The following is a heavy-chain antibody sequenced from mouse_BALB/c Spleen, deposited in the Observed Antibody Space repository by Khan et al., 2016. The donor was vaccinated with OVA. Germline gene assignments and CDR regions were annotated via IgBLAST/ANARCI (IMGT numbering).Heavy chain of an antibody. V-gene: IGHV5-17*02. D-gene: IGHD1-1*01. Sequence: EVQLVESGGGLVQPGGSRKLSCAASGCTFNNYGMHWVRQAPEKGLEWVAYISGDSNTIYYVDSVKGRFTISRDNSKNTLFLQMTSLMSEDTAMYYCATSYYYGYYFDYWGPGTTLTVS. CDR1: GCTFNNYG. CDR3: ATSYYYGYYFDY. J-gene: IGHJ2*01. CDR2: ISGDSNTI.